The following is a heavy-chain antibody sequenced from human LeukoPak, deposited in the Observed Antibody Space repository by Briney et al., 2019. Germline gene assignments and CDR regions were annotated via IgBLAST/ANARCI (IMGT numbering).Heavy chain of an antibody. CDR2: IYYSGST. V-gene: IGHV4-59*12. CDR1: GGSISSYY. D-gene: IGHD4/OR15-4a*01. Sequence: SETLSLTCTVSGGSISSYYWGWIRQAPGKGLEWIGYIYYSGSTNYNPSLKSRVTISVDTSKNQFCLKLSSVTAADTAVYYCARDDYRSYYFDYWGQGTLVTVSS. CDR3: ARDDYRSYYFDY. J-gene: IGHJ4*02.